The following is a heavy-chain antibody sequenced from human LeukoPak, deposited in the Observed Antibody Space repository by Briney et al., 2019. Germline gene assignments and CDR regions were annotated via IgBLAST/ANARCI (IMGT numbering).Heavy chain of an antibody. CDR3: ALGKGSTSWESGAFDI. J-gene: IGHJ3*02. V-gene: IGHV4-34*01. CDR1: GGSFSGYY. CDR2: INHSGST. Sequence: SETLSLTCAVYGGSFSGYYWSWIRQPPGKGLEWIGEINHSGSTNYNPSLKSRVTISVDTSKNQFSLKLSSVTAAETAVYYCALGKGSTSWESGAFDIWGQGTMVTVSS. D-gene: IGHD2-2*01.